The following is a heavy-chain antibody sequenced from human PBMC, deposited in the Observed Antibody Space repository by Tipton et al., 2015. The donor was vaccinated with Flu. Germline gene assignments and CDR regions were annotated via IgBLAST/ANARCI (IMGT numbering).Heavy chain of an antibody. V-gene: IGHV4-34*01. Sequence: TLSPTCAVYGGSFSGYYWSWIRQPPGKGLEWIGEINHSGSTNYNPSLKSRVTISVDTSKNQFSLKLSSVTAADTAVYYCARPGNDDAFDIWGQGTMVTVSS. J-gene: IGHJ3*02. CDR1: GGSFSGYY. CDR2: INHSGST. CDR3: ARPGNDDAFDI. D-gene: IGHD1-1*01.